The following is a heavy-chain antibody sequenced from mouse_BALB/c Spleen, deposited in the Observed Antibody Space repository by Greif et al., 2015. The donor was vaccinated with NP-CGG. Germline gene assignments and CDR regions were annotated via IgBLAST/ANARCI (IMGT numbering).Heavy chain of an antibody. CDR1: GYTFTSCW. D-gene: IGHD1-1*01. Sequence: QVQLKHSGAELAKPGASVKMSCKASGYTFTSCWMHWVKQRPGQGLEWIGYINPSTGYTEYNQKFKDKATLTADKSSSAAYMQLSSLTSEDSAVYYCASYYGSSYFDYWGQGTTLTVSS. V-gene: IGHV1-7*01. CDR2: INPSTGYT. CDR3: ASYYGSSYFDY. J-gene: IGHJ2*01.